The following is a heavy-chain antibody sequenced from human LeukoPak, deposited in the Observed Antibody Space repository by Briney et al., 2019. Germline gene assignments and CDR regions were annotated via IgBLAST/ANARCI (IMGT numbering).Heavy chain of an antibody. D-gene: IGHD2-21*02. Sequence: RGSLRLSCAASGFTFDDYAMHWVRHAPGKGLEWVSLISWDGGSTYYADSLKGRFTISRDNSKNSLYLQMNSLRAEDTVLYDCAKDVILDCGGDCYPDYWGQGTLVTVSS. CDR3: AKDVILDCGGDCYPDY. CDR1: GFTFDDYA. V-gene: IGHV3-43D*03. CDR2: ISWDGGST. J-gene: IGHJ4*02.